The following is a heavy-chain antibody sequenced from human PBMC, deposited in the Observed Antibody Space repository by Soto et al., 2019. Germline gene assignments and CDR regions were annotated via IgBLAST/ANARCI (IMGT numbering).Heavy chain of an antibody. Sequence: PGGSLRLSCAASGVSFRTYTMSWVRQAPGKGLEWLSVISGSGGSPSYADSVQGRFVISRDNARNTLYLHMNSLRAEDTAMYYCAKARCTTTDCYVPDYWGRGTLVTVSS. V-gene: IGHV3-23*01. D-gene: IGHD1-26*01. CDR2: ISGSGGSP. CDR3: AKARCTTTDCYVPDY. J-gene: IGHJ4*02. CDR1: GVSFRTYT.